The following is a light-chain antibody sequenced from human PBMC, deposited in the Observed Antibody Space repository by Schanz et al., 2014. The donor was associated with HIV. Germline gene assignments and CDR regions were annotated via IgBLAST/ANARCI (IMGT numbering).Light chain of an antibody. CDR2: EVS. CDR1: SSDVAGYNF. J-gene: IGLJ3*02. Sequence: QSALTQPPSASGSPGQSVTISCTGASSDVAGYNFVSWYQQHPGKAPKLMIYEVSKRPSGVPDRFSGSKSGNTASLTISGLQAEDEADYYCCSYAGSNIPWVFGGGTKVTVL. V-gene: IGLV2-8*01. CDR3: CSYAGSNIPWV.